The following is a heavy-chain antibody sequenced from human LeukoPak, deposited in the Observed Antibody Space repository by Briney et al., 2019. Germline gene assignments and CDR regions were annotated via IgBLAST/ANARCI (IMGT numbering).Heavy chain of an antibody. D-gene: IGHD3-22*01. Sequence: GGSLRLSCAASGFTFSSYWMHWVRHAPGKGLVWVSRINSDGSSTSYADSVKGRFTISRDNAKNTLYLQMNSLRAEDTAVYYCASSLNYYDSSGQPTPFDYWGQGTLVTVSS. CDR3: ASSLNYYDSSGQPTPFDY. CDR1: GFTFSSYW. V-gene: IGHV3-74*01. J-gene: IGHJ4*02. CDR2: INSDGSST.